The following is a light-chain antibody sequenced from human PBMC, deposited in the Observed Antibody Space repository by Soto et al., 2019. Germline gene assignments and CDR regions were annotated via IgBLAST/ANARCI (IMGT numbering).Light chain of an antibody. CDR1: QSVSSSY. J-gene: IGKJ4*01. CDR2: GAS. V-gene: IGKV3-20*01. Sequence: ELVLTQSPGTLSLSPGERATLSCRASQSVSSSYLAWYQQKPGRAPRLLIYGASSRATGIPDRFSGSGSGTDFTLTISRLEPEDFAVYYCQQYGSSPLTFGGGTKVDIK. CDR3: QQYGSSPLT.